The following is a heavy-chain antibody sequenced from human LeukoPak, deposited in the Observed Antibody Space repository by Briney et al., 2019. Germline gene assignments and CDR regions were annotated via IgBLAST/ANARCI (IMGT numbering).Heavy chain of an antibody. Sequence: GGSLRLSCAASGFTLNNYAMTWVRQAPGKGLEWVSVISDSGGTTYYADSVKGRFTISRDNSKNTLYLQMNSLRAEDTAVYYCAKDLVNGEQQLVLPTYYYYYGMDVWGQGTTVTVSS. CDR3: AKDLVNGEQQLVLPTYYYYYGMDV. V-gene: IGHV3-23*01. D-gene: IGHD6-13*01. J-gene: IGHJ6*02. CDR1: GFTLNNYA. CDR2: ISDSGGTT.